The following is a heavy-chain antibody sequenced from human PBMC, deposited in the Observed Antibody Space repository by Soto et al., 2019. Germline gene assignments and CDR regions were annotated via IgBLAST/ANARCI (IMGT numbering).Heavy chain of an antibody. CDR2: INHSGST. V-gene: IGHV4-34*01. J-gene: IGHJ5*02. CDR3: ARGGITGRNWFDP. Sequence: PSETLSLTCAVYGGSFSGYYWSWIRQPPGKGLEWIGEINHSGSTNYNPSLKSRVTISVDTSKNQFSLKLSSVTAADTAVYYCARGGITGRNWFDPWGQGTLVTVSS. D-gene: IGHD1-20*01. CDR1: GGSFSGYY.